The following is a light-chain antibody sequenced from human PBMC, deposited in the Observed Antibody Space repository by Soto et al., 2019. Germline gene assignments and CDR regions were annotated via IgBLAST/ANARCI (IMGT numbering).Light chain of an antibody. CDR1: QSVSSDH. CDR2: DAS. J-gene: IGKJ2*01. CDR3: QQYHNWPPQYT. V-gene: IGKV3-20*01. Sequence: EIVLTQSPGTLSLSPGARATLSCRASQSVSSDHLAWYQQKPGQAPRLLIYDASSRAPGIPDRFSGSGSGTDFTLTISSLQSEDFAVYYCQQYHNWPPQYTFGQGTKLQIK.